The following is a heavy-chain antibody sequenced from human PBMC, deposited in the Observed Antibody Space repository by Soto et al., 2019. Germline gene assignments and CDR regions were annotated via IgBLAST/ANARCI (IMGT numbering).Heavy chain of an antibody. CDR3: AKERYSSGYSLEYYFDY. CDR1: GFTFSSYG. D-gene: IGHD3-22*01. J-gene: IGHJ4*02. CDR2: ISYDGSNK. V-gene: IGHV3-30*18. Sequence: GGSLRLSCAASGFTFSSYGMHWVRQAPGKGLEWVAVISYDGSNKYYADSVKGRFTISRDNSKNTLYLQMNSLRAEDTAVYYCAKERYSSGYSLEYYFDYWGQGPLGTVSS.